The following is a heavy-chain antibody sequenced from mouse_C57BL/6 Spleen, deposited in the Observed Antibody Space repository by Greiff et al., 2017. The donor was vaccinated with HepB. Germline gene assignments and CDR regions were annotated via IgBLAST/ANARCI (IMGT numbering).Heavy chain of an antibody. D-gene: IGHD2-1*01. CDR3: AKGYGNFAWFAY. J-gene: IGHJ3*01. V-gene: IGHV5-17*01. CDR2: ISSGSSTI. Sequence: DVQLVESGGGLVKPGGSLKLSCAASGFTFSDYGMHWVRQAPEKGLEWVAYISSGSSTIYYADTVKGRFTISRDNAKNTLFLQMTSLRSEDTAMYYCAKGYGNFAWFAYWGQGTLVTVSA. CDR1: GFTFSDYG.